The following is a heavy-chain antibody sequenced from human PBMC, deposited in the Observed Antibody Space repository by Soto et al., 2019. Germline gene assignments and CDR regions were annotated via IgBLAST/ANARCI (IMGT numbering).Heavy chain of an antibody. V-gene: IGHV4-30-2*01. J-gene: IGHJ6*02. D-gene: IGHD5-12*01. CDR3: ASYLVARKTYYGMDV. CDR2: IYHSGST. Sequence: PSETLSLTCAVSGGSISSGGYSWSWIRQPPGKGLEWIGYIYHSGSTYYNPSLKSRVTISRDNAKNSLYLQMNSLRAEDTAVYYCASYLVARKTYYGMDVWGQGTTVTVSS. CDR1: GGSISSGGYS.